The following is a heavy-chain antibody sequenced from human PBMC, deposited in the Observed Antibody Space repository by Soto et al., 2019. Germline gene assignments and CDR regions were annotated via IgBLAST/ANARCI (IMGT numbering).Heavy chain of an antibody. V-gene: IGHV4-34*01. CDR2: IDHSGYT. Sequence: PSETLSLTCAVYGGSFSGYYWNWIRRPPGKGLEWIGEIDHSGYTNYNPSLKSRVTISVDTSKSQFSLRLTSVTAADTAVYYCARVRDWFDPWGQGTLVTVSS. CDR1: GGSFSGYY. CDR3: ARVRDWFDP. D-gene: IGHD3-3*01. J-gene: IGHJ5*02.